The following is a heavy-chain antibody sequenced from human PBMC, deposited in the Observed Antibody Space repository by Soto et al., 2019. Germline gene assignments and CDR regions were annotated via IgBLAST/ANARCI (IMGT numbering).Heavy chain of an antibody. D-gene: IGHD3-3*01. CDR2: IIPILGIA. J-gene: IGHJ6*04. V-gene: IGHV1-69*02. CDR3: ARSNKAIFGVAQDV. CDR1: GGTFSSYT. Sequence: QVQLVQSGAEVKKPGSSVKVSCKASGGTFSSYTISWVRQAPGQGLEWMGRIIPILGIANYAQKFQGRVTMTADKSTSTAYTELSNLRSEDTAVYYCARSNKAIFGVAQDVWGKGTTVTVSS.